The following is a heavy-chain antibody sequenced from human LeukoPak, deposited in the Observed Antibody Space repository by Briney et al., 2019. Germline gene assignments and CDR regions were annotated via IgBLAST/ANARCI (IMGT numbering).Heavy chain of an antibody. D-gene: IGHD3-22*01. CDR1: GGSFSGYY. CDR3: ASDYYDSSGYYVGRKYYFDY. V-gene: IGHV4-34*01. J-gene: IGHJ4*02. CDR2: INHSGST. Sequence: PSGTLSLTCAVYGGSFSGYYWSWIRQPPGKGLEWIGEINHSGSTNYNPSLKSRVTISVDTSKNQFSLKLSSVTAADTAVYYCASDYYDSSGYYVGRKYYFDYWGQGTLVTVSS.